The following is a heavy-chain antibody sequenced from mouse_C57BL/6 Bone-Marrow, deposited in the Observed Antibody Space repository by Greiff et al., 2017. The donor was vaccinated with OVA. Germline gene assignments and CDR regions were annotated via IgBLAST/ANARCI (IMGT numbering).Heavy chain of an antibody. Sequence: EVQVVESGEGLVKPGGSLKLSCAASGFTFSSYAMSWVRQTPEKRLEWVAYISSGGDYIYYADTVKGRFTISRDNARNTLYLQMSSLKSEDTAMYYCTRDDGNYPYYAMDYWGQGTSVTVSS. CDR3: TRDDGNYPYYAMDY. J-gene: IGHJ4*01. CDR2: ISSGGDYI. V-gene: IGHV5-9-1*02. D-gene: IGHD2-3*01. CDR1: GFTFSSYA.